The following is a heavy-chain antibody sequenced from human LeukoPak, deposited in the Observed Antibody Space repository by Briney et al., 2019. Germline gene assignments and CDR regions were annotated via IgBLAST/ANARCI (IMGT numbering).Heavy chain of an antibody. CDR1: GFTFSSYS. J-gene: IGHJ4*02. CDR3: ARDNSFDY. CDR2: ISSSSNYI. Sequence: GGSLRLSCAASGFTFSSYSMNWVRQAPGKGLEWVSSISSSSNYIYYADSVKGRFTISRDNAKNSLYLQMNSLRAEDTAVYYCARDNSFDYWGQGTLVTVSS. V-gene: IGHV3-21*01.